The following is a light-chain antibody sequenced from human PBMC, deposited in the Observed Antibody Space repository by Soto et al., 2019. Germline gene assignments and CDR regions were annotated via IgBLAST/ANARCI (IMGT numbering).Light chain of an antibody. CDR3: QQCHRYLT. CDR1: QSIGYY. J-gene: IGKJ1*01. V-gene: IGKV1-5*01. Sequence: DIQMTQSPSSLSASVGDRVTIACRASQSIGYYLNWYQQKPGKAPQLLIYAASNLQSGVPSRFSGSASGTEFTLTISSLQPDDIATYYCQQCHRYLTFGQGTKVDIK. CDR2: AAS.